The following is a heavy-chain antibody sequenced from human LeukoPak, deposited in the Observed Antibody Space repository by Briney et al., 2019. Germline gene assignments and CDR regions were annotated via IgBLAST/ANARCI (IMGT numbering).Heavy chain of an antibody. CDR1: GFTFSSYS. D-gene: IGHD5-12*01. CDR2: ISSSSSYI. CDR3: ARVGRGPLSCFDY. V-gene: IGHV3-21*01. Sequence: GGSLRLSCAASGFTFSSYSMNWVRQAPGKGLEWVSSISSSSSYIYYADSVKGRFTISRDNAKNSLYLQMNSLRAEDTAVYYCARVGRGPLSCFDYWGQGTVVTVSS. J-gene: IGHJ4*02.